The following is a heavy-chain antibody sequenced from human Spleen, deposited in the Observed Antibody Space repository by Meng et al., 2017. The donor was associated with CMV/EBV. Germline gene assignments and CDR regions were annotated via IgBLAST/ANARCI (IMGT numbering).Heavy chain of an antibody. CDR3: ARPTYSGYDLYYFDY. D-gene: IGHD5-12*01. J-gene: IGHJ4*02. CDR1: RFTFSPYT. Sequence: SLRLSCVASRFTFSPYTMHWVRQAPGKGLEWVAVISYDGSNKSYADSVKGRFTISRDNSKNTLYLQMNSLRAEDTAVYYCARPTYSGYDLYYFDYWGQGTLVTVSS. V-gene: IGHV3-30-3*01. CDR2: ISYDGSNK.